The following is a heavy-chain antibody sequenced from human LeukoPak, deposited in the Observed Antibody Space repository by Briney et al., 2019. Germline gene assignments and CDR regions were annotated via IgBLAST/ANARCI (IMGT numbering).Heavy chain of an antibody. Sequence: PSETLSLTCTVSGYSISSSYYWNWIRQPPGKGLEWIGYIYYSGITNYNPSLKSRVTISVDTSKSQFSLKLSSVTAADTAVYYCARAGRWEGRPHAFDIWGQGTMVTVSS. CDR2: IYYSGIT. CDR1: GYSISSSYY. J-gene: IGHJ3*02. CDR3: ARAGRWEGRPHAFDI. D-gene: IGHD1-26*01. V-gene: IGHV4-61*01.